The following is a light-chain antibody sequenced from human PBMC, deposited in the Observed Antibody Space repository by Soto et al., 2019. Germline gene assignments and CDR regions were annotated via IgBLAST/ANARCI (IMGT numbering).Light chain of an antibody. CDR3: SSYTSNYTLEV. CDR2: EVS. V-gene: IGLV2-14*01. Sequence: QSALTQPASVSGSPGQSITISCTGTSGDVGSYNRVSWYQQHPGKAPKLMIYEVSNRPSGVSNRFSGSKSGNTASLTISGLQAEDEADYYCSSYTSNYTLEVFGGGTKHTVL. CDR1: SGDVGSYNR. J-gene: IGLJ2*01.